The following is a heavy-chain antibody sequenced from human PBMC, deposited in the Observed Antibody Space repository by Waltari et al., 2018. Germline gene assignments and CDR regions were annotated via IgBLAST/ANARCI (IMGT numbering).Heavy chain of an antibody. CDR3: ARGPPVGAVKYYYYYMDV. J-gene: IGHJ6*03. CDR2: MNPNSGDT. CDR1: GYSLSNYD. V-gene: IGHV1-8*01. Sequence: QVQLMQSGAEVKKPGASVKVSCKASGYSLSNYDISWVRQAPGQGLEWMGRMNPNSGDTVYAQKFQGRLTITRDTATTTSFMELSGLRSEDTAVYFCARGPPVGAVKYYYYYMDVWGEGTTVIISS. D-gene: IGHD3-3*01.